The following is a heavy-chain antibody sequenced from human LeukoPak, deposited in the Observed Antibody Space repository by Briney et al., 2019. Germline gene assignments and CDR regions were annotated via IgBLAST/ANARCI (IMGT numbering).Heavy chain of an antibody. D-gene: IGHD3-22*01. CDR3: ARASGYSDY. J-gene: IGHJ4*02. CDR1: GFTFSSYS. Sequence: PGGSLRLSCAAFGFTFSSYSMNWVRQAPGKGLEWVSYISSSSSTIYYADSVKGRFTISRDNAKNSLYLQMNSLRAEDTAVYYCARASGYSDYWGQGTLVTVSS. CDR2: ISSSSSTI. V-gene: IGHV3-48*04.